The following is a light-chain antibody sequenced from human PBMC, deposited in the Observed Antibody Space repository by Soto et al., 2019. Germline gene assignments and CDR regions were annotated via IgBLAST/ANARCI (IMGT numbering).Light chain of an antibody. V-gene: IGKV1-5*03. CDR1: QSISRW. J-gene: IGKJ1*01. CDR2: KAS. CDR3: QQYNSYSGT. Sequence: RVSITCRASQSISRWVAWYQQKPGKAPKLLIYKASSLESGVPSRFSGSGSGTEFTLTISSLQPDDFATYYCQQYNSYSGTLGQGTKVDIK.